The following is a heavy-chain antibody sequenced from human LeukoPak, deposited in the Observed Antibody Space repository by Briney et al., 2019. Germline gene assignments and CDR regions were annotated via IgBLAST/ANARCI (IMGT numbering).Heavy chain of an antibody. J-gene: IGHJ5*02. CDR3: ARDLRARYSSSSGWFDP. V-gene: IGHV1-2*02. CDR1: GYTFTGYY. Sequence: GASVKVSCKASGYTFTGYYMHWVRQAPGQGLEWMGWINPNSGGTNYAQKLQGRVTMTRGTSISTAYMELSRLRSDDTAVYYCARDLRARYSSSSGWFDPWGQGTLVTVSA. D-gene: IGHD6-6*01. CDR2: INPNSGGT.